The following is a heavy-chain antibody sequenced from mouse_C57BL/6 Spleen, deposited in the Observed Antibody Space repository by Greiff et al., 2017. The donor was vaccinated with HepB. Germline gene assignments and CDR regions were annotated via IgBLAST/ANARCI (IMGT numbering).Heavy chain of an antibody. CDR1: GFTFSSYA. J-gene: IGHJ1*03. Sequence: EVKLVESGGGLVKPGGSLKLSCAASGFTFSSYAMSWVRQTPEKRLEWVATISDGGSYTYYPDNVKGRFTISRDNAKNNLYLQMRHLKSEDTAMYYCARDGSSVWDIDVWGTGTTVTVSS. CDR3: ARDGSSVWDIDV. CDR2: ISDGGSYT. D-gene: IGHD1-1*01. V-gene: IGHV5-4*01.